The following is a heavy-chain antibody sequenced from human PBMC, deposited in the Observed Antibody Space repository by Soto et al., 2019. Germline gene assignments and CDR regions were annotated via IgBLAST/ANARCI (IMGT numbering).Heavy chain of an antibody. Sequence: QVPLVQSGAEVKKPGASVKVSCKASGYTFTNYGINWVRQAPGQGLEWLGWVSAYNGERRYAQRVQARVIMTTDTSTTTAYMELRSLMSDDTAVYYCSTGPSIPASGDYWGQGTLVTVSS. J-gene: IGHJ4*01. D-gene: IGHD6-6*01. CDR3: STGPSIPASGDY. CDR2: VSAYNGER. CDR1: GYTFTNYG. V-gene: IGHV1-18*01.